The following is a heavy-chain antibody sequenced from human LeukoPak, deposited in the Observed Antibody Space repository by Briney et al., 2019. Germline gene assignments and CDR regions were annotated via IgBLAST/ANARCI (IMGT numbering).Heavy chain of an antibody. Sequence: GESLKISCKGSGYSLSTYWIGRERQMPGKGLEVMVIVLPGYSDTRHSPSFQGQVTISADKSISTAYLQWSSLKASDTAMYYCARQDYYDTSNYNYWGHGTLVTVSS. CDR1: GYSLSTYW. D-gene: IGHD3-22*01. CDR2: VLPGYSDT. V-gene: IGHV5-51*01. CDR3: ARQDYYDTSNYNY. J-gene: IGHJ4*01.